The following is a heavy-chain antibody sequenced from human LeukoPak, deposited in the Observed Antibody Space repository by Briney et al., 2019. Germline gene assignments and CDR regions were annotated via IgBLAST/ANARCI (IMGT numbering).Heavy chain of an antibody. CDR3: AELGITMIGGV. V-gene: IGHV3-30*18. D-gene: IGHD3-10*02. Sequence: GRSLRLTCAASGFTFSSYVMHWVRQAPGKGLQWVAFISYDGSNKFYADSVKGRFTMSRNNAKNSLYLQMNCLRAEDTAVYYCAELGITMIGGVWGKGTTVTISS. CDR2: ISYDGSNK. J-gene: IGHJ6*04. CDR1: GFTFSSYV.